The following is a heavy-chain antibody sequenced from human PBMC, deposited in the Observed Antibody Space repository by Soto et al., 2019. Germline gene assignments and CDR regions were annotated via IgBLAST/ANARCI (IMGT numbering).Heavy chain of an antibody. CDR1: GGSISSSSYY. D-gene: IGHD6-13*01. V-gene: IGHV4-39*01. CDR3: ARLYSSSWYSLIDY. CDR2: IYYSGST. J-gene: IGHJ4*02. Sequence: SETLSLTCTVSGGSISSSSYYWGWIRQPPGKGLEWIGSIYYSGSTYYNPSLKSRVTISVDTSKNQFSLKLSSVTAADTAVYYCARLYSSSWYSLIDYWGQGTLVTVSS.